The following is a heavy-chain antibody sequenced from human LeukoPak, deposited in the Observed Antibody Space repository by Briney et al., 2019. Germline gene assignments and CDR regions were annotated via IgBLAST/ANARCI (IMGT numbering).Heavy chain of an antibody. D-gene: IGHD3-22*01. Sequence: SETLSLTCTVSGGSISSYYWSWIRQPPGKGLEWIGYIYYSGSTNYNPSLKSRVTISVDTSKNQFSLKLSSVTAADTAVYYCARVGSRYYDSSSYYSNWFDPWGQGTLVSVSS. J-gene: IGHJ5*02. CDR3: ARVGSRYYDSSSYYSNWFDP. CDR1: GGSISSYY. V-gene: IGHV4-59*01. CDR2: IYYSGST.